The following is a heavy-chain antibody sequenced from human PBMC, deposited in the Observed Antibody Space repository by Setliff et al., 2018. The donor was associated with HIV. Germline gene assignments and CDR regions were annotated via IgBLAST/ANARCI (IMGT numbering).Heavy chain of an antibody. Sequence: PSETLSLTCTVSGGSVSSGGYYWSWIRQHPGKGLEWIGYIYYSGSTYYNPSLKSRVTISVDTSKNQFSLKLSSVTAADTAVYYCARGYYDSSGTFDYWGQGTLVTVSS. CDR1: GGSVSSGGYY. J-gene: IGHJ4*02. CDR3: ARGYYDSSGTFDY. V-gene: IGHV4-31*03. CDR2: IYYSGST. D-gene: IGHD3-22*01.